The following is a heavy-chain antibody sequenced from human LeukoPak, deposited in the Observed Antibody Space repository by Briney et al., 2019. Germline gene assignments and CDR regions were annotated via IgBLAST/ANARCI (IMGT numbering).Heavy chain of an antibody. CDR1: GYTFTSYD. V-gene: IGHV1-8*01. CDR2: MDPNSGNT. D-gene: IGHD3-3*01. CDR3: ARVDPLTIFGVVISYPSFDY. J-gene: IGHJ4*02. Sequence: RASVKVSCKASGYTFTSYDINWVRQATGQGLEWMGWMDPNSGNTGYAQKFQGRVTMTRNTSISTAYMELSSLRSEDTAVYYCARVDPLTIFGVVISYPSFDYWGQGTLVSVSS.